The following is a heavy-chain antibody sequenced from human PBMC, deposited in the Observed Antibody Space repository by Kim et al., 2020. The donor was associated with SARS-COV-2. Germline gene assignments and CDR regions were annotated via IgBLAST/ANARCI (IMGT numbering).Heavy chain of an antibody. Sequence: ADSGRGRFTVSRENAKNSLYLQMNSLRTEDTALYYCAKDLRYSSGWSAFDNWGQGTLVTVSS. D-gene: IGHD6-19*01. V-gene: IGHV3-9*01. J-gene: IGHJ4*02. CDR3: AKDLRYSSGWSAFDN.